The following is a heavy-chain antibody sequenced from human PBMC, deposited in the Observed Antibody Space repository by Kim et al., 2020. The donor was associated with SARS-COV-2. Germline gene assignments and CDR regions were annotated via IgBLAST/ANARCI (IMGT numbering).Heavy chain of an antibody. V-gene: IGHV3-7*01. CDR3: VKDRGSSY. Sequence: GGSLRLSCAASGFTFSSYWMTWVRQAPGKGLEWVANIKQDGSETYYVDSVKGLFTISRDNAKNSLYLQMNSLRAEDTAVYYCVKDRGSSYWGQGTLVTVSS. CDR1: GFTFSSYW. D-gene: IGHD3-16*01. J-gene: IGHJ4*02. CDR2: IKQDGSET.